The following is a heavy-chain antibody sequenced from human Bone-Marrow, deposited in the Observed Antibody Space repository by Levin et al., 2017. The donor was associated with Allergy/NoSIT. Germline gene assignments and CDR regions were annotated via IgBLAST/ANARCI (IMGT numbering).Heavy chain of an antibody. D-gene: IGHD2-2*01. CDR2: INPNSGGT. CDR1: GYTFTGYY. V-gene: IGHV1-2*02. CDR3: AREQGIGYCSSTSCPRGWFDP. J-gene: IGHJ5*02. Sequence: ASVKVSCKASGYTFTGYYMHWVRQAPGQGLEWMGWINPNSGGTNYAQKFQGRVTMTRDTSISTAYMELSRLRSDDTAVYYCAREQGIGYCSSTSCPRGWFDPWGQGTLVTVSS.